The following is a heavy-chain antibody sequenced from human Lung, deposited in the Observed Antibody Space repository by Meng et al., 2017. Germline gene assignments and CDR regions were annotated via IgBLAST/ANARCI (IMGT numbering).Heavy chain of an antibody. CDR3: AREKSPGHFDY. CDR2: INPSDGGT. Sequence: QVQLVQSGAEVMKPGASVKLSCKASGYIFTDYFMYWVRQAPGQGLEWMGTINPSDGGTNYVQKFQGRLTVTRDTSTSTVYMDLSSLRSEDTAVYYCAREKSPGHFDYWDQGTLVTVSS. V-gene: IGHV1-46*01. CDR1: GYIFTDYF. J-gene: IGHJ4*02.